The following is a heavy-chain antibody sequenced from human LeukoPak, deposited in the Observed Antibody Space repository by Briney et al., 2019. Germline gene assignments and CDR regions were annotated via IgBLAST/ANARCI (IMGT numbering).Heavy chain of an antibody. CDR3: ARGYCTNGVCYPFYYYYMDV. CDR1: GYTFTGYY. J-gene: IGHJ6*03. CDR2: INPNSGGT. D-gene: IGHD2-8*01. V-gene: IGHV1-2*02. Sequence: ASVKVSCKASGYTFTGYYMHWVRQAPGQGLEWMGWINPNSGGTNYAQKFQGRVTMTRDTSISTAYMELSRPRSDDTAVYYCARGYCTNGVCYPFYYYYMDVWGKGTTVTVSS.